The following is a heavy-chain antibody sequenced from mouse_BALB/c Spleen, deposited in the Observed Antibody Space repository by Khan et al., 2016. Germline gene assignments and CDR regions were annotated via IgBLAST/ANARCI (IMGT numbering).Heavy chain of an antibody. V-gene: IGHV3-8*02. CDR2: ISYSGSI. CDR1: GDSITRGY. J-gene: IGHJ4*01. CDR3: ARGYYAMDY. Sequence: EVQLQESGPSLVKPSQTLSLTCSVSGDSITRGYWNWIRKFPGNKLEFMGYISYSGSINYNPSLRSRISITRDTSKNQYYLQLNSAITEDTGTYYCARGYYAMDYWGQGASVTVSS.